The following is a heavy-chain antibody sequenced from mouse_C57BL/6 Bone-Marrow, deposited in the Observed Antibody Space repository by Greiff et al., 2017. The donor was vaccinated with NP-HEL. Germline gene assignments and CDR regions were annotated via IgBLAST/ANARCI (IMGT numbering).Heavy chain of an antibody. Sequence: VKLQQSGPELVKPGASVKISCKASGYAFSSSWMNWVKQRPGKGLEWIGRIYPGDGDTNYNGKFKGKATLTADKSSSTAYMQLSSLTSEDSAVYFCAREKINYWGQGTTLTVSS. CDR3: AREKINY. J-gene: IGHJ2*01. V-gene: IGHV1-82*01. CDR1: GYAFSSSW. CDR2: IYPGDGDT.